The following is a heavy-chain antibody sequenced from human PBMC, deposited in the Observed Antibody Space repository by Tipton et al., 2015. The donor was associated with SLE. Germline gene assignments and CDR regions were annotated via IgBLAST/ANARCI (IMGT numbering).Heavy chain of an antibody. CDR2: ISYDGSNK. Sequence: SLRLSCAASGFTFSSYAMHWVRQAPGKGLEWVAVISYDGSNKYYADSVKGRFTISRDNSKNTLYLQMNSLRAEDTAVYYCAKDLGGYSSGRYGDYWGQGTLVTVSS. D-gene: IGHD6-19*01. CDR1: GFTFSSYA. J-gene: IGHJ4*02. CDR3: AKDLGGYSSGRYGDY. V-gene: IGHV3-30-3*01.